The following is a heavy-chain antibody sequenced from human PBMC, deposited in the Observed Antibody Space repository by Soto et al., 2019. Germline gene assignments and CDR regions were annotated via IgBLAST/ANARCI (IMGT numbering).Heavy chain of an antibody. V-gene: IGHV3-23*01. CDR3: AKDLSPNMGCMDV. J-gene: IGHJ6*02. Sequence: PGGSLRLSCAASGFTFSSYAMSWVRQAPGKGLEWVSSITGSGGTTFYADSVKGRLTISRDNYKSTLYVQTDNLRAEDTAAYYCAKDLSPNMGCMDVWGPGTTVTVSS. D-gene: IGHD3-10*01. CDR2: ITGSGGTT. CDR1: GFTFSSYA.